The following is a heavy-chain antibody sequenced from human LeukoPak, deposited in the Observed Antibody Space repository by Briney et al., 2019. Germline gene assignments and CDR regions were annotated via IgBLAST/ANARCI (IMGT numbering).Heavy chain of an antibody. V-gene: IGHV3-30*03. J-gene: IGHJ4*02. CDR1: GCTFSNYG. D-gene: IGHD1-26*01. Sequence: GGSLRLSCAASGCTFSNYGMHWVRQAPGKGLEWVAVISDDGSNKHYTDSVKGRFTISRDNSKNTMLLQMNSLRAEDTAVYYCARVISGSYLVGFDYWGQGTLVTVSS. CDR2: ISDDGSNK. CDR3: ARVISGSYLVGFDY.